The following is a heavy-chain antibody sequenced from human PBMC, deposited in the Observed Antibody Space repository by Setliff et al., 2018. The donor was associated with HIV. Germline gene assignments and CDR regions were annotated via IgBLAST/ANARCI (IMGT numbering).Heavy chain of an antibody. CDR2: IKQDGSEK. V-gene: IGHV3-7*05. D-gene: IGHD2-2*01. CDR1: GFTFSSYW. Sequence: GGSLRLSCTASGFTFSSYWMSWVRQAPGKGLEWVANIKQDGSEKYYVDSVKGRFTISRDNAKNSLYLQMNSLRAEDTAVYYCASHFGYCSSTSCEGYWGQGALVTVSS. CDR3: ASHFGYCSSTSCEGY. J-gene: IGHJ4*02.